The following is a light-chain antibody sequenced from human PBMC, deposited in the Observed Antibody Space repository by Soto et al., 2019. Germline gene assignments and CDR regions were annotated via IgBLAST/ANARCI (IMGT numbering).Light chain of an antibody. CDR3: HQYGHSPYT. V-gene: IGKV3-20*01. Sequence: DIVLTQSPGTLSLSPGDRATLSCRASQGVSTNYVAWYQQKPGQSPRLLIYGASSRAAGIPDRFSGSGSGTDFTLTIGRVEPEDFAVFYCHQYGHSPYTFGQGTKLEIK. CDR1: QGVSTNY. CDR2: GAS. J-gene: IGKJ2*01.